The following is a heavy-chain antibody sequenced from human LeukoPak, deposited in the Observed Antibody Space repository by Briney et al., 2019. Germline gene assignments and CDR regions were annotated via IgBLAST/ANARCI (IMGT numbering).Heavy chain of an antibody. CDR2: ISYDGSNK. Sequence: GGSLRLSCAASGFTFSSYGMHWVRQAPGKGLEWVAVISYDGSNKYYADSVKGRFTISRDNSKNTLYLQLSSLRAEDTAVYYCARASYYDSSGYNFYDAFDIWGQGTMVTVSS. J-gene: IGHJ3*02. D-gene: IGHD3-22*01. CDR1: GFTFSSYG. V-gene: IGHV3-30*03. CDR3: ARASYYDSSGYNFYDAFDI.